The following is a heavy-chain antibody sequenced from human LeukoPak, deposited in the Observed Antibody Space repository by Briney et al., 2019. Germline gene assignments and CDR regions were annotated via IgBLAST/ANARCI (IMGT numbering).Heavy chain of an antibody. D-gene: IGHD1-7*01. J-gene: IGHJ4*02. CDR2: ISSSSSYI. V-gene: IGHV3-21*01. Sequence: PGGSLRLSCAASGFTFSSYSMNWVRQAPGKGLEGVSSISSSSSYIYYADSVKGRFTISRDNAKNSLYLQMNSLRAEDTAVYYCARDRGVPYFITGTTTAFFDYWGQGTLVTVSS. CDR1: GFTFSSYS. CDR3: ARDRGVPYFITGTTTAFFDY.